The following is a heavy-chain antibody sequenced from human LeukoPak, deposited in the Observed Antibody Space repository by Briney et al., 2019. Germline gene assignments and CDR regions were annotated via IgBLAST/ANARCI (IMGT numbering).Heavy chain of an antibody. V-gene: IGHV3-21*01. CDR3: ARKTSGTLLFDY. CDR1: GFTFSSYS. CDR2: ISSSSSYI. Sequence: PGGSLRLSCAASGFTFSSYSMNWVRQAPGKGLEWFSSISSSSSYIYYADSVKGRFTISRDNAKNSLYLQMNSLRAEDTAVYYCARKTSGTLLFDYWGQGTLVTVSS. D-gene: IGHD6-13*01. J-gene: IGHJ4*02.